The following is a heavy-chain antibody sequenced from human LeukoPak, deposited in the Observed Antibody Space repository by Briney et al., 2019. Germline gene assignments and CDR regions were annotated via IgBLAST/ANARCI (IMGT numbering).Heavy chain of an antibody. D-gene: IGHD5-18*01. V-gene: IGHV3-21*01. CDR2: ISSSSSYI. CDR1: GFSFSSYW. CDR3: ARDSGYSYGFAY. Sequence: GGSLRLSCAASGFSFSSYWMTWVRQAPGKGLEWVSSISSSSSYIYYADSVKGRFTISRDNAKNSLYLQMNSLRAEDTAVYYCARDSGYSYGFAYWGQGTLVTVSS. J-gene: IGHJ4*02.